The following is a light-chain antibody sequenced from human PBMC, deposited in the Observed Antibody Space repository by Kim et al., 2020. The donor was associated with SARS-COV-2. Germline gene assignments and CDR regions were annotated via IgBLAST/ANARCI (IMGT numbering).Light chain of an antibody. J-gene: IGKJ1*01. CDR1: QSISSY. V-gene: IGKV1-39*01. CDR3: QQSYSTPPRT. Sequence: VGDRVTITCQSSQSISSYLNWYQQKPGTAPTLLIYAASSLQSGVSSRFSVSGSGTDFTLTISSLLPEDFASYYCQQSYSTPPRTFGQGTKVDIK. CDR2: AAS.